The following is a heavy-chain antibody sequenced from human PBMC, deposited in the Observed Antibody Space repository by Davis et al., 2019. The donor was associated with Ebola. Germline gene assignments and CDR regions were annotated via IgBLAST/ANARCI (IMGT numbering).Heavy chain of an antibody. CDR2: ITGSGGNT. CDR3: AKGVGALSGSCAY. J-gene: IGHJ4*02. V-gene: IGHV3-23*01. Sequence: PGGPLRLSCAASGFTFSSDAMTWVRQAPGKGLEWVSAITGSGGNTYYADSVKGRFTLSRDNSRNTLYLQMNSLRAEETAVYYCAKGVGALSGSCAYWGQGTLVTVSS. CDR1: GFTFSSDA. D-gene: IGHD1-26*01.